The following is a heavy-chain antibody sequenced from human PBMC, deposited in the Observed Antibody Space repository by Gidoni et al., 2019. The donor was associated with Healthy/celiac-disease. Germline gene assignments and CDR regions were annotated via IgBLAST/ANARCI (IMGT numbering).Heavy chain of an antibody. J-gene: IGHJ5*02. V-gene: IGHV3-30-3*01. Sequence: QVQLVESGGGVVQPGGSRRLACAASGLTFGSYAMHWVRQAPGKGLEWVAVISYDGSNKYYADSVKGRFTISRDNSKNTLYLQMNSLRAEDTAVYYCARDRHTVTSPPWFDPWGQGTLVTVSS. CDR1: GLTFGSYA. D-gene: IGHD4-17*01. CDR2: ISYDGSNK. CDR3: ARDRHTVTSPPWFDP.